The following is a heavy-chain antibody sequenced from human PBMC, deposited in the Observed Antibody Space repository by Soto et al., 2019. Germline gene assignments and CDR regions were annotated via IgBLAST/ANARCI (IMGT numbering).Heavy chain of an antibody. J-gene: IGHJ4*02. CDR2: IYDSVNT. Sequence: LSLTCTVSGDSLSSGGHYWSWIRQHPGKGLEWIGHIYDSVNTYYSPSLRSRVTISADMSKNQFSLNLRSVTAADTAVYYCARVDHRGYFAILTDYWGQGALVTVSS. V-gene: IGHV4-31*03. CDR1: GDSLSSGGHY. D-gene: IGHD3-9*01. CDR3: ARVDHRGYFAILTDY.